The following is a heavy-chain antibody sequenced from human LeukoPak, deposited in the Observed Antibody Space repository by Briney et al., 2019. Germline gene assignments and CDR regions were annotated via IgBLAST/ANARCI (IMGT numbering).Heavy chain of an antibody. Sequence: GASVKVSCKASGYTFTSYGISWVRQAPGQGHEWMGWISAYNGNTNYAQKVQGRVTMTTDTSTSTAYMELRSLRSDDTAVYYCARDLCCPEKGQWLALFDYWGQGTLVTVSS. V-gene: IGHV1-18*01. CDR1: GYTFTSYG. D-gene: IGHD6-19*01. CDR2: ISAYNGNT. CDR3: ARDLCCPEKGQWLALFDY. J-gene: IGHJ4*02.